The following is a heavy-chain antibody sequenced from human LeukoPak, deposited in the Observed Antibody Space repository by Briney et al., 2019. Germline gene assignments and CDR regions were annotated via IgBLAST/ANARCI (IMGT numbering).Heavy chain of an antibody. CDR2: IYSDGST. V-gene: IGHV3-66*01. CDR1: GFTVSSNY. Sequence: PGGSLRLSCTVSGFTVSSNYMSWVRQAPGKGLEWVSVIYSDGSTYYADSVKGRFTISRDNSKNTLYLQMNSLRAEDTAVYYCARDPGYDYGYDYWGQGTLVTVSS. CDR3: ARDPGYDYGYDY. D-gene: IGHD3-10*01. J-gene: IGHJ4*02.